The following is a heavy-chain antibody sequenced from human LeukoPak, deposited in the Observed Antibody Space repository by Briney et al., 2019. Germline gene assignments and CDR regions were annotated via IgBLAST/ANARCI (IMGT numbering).Heavy chain of an antibody. CDR3: ARGTYSSSSRWFDP. J-gene: IGHJ5*02. D-gene: IGHD6-6*01. V-gene: IGHV4-59*01. CDR2: IYYSGST. CDR1: GDSISSYY. Sequence: SETLSLTCTVSGDSISSYYWSWIRQPPGKGLEWIGYIYYSGSTIYNPSLKSRVTISVDTSKNQFSLKLSSVTAADTAVYYCARGTYSSSSRWFDPWGQGTLVTVSS.